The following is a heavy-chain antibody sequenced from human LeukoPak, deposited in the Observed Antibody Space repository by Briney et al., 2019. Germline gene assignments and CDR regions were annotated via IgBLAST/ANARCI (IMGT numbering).Heavy chain of an antibody. CDR2: ISSSGSTI. V-gene: IGHV3-48*03. CDR1: GFTFSSYE. Sequence: GGSLRLSCAASGFTFSSYEMNWVRQAPGKGLEWVSYISSSGSTIYYADSVKGRFTISRDNGKNSLYLQMNSLRAEDTAVYYCARDASRRVGATIPGFDYWGQGTLVTVSS. J-gene: IGHJ4*02. D-gene: IGHD1-26*01. CDR3: ARDASRRVGATIPGFDY.